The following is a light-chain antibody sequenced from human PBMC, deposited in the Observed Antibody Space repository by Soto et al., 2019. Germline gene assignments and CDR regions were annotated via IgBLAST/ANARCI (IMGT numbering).Light chain of an antibody. CDR1: QSISSW. CDR3: QQSYSTSWT. CDR2: DAS. J-gene: IGKJ1*01. V-gene: IGKV1-5*01. Sequence: DIQMTQSPSTVSASVGDRVTITCXASQSISSWLAWYQQKPVKAPKLLIYDASSLESGVPSRFSGSGSGTDFTLTISSLQPEDFATYYCQQSYSTSWTFGQGTKVDI.